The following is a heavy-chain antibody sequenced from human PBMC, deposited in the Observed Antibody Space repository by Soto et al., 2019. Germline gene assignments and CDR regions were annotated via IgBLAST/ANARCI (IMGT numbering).Heavy chain of an antibody. CDR2: IYWDDSK. CDR3: AHAYGGRSLY. D-gene: IGHD1-26*01. V-gene: IGHV2-5*02. CDR1: GFSLTTDRVG. Sequence: QITLKESGPTLVKPTQTLTLTCTFSGFSLTTDRVGVGWIRQPPGEALEWLAVIYWDDSKTYRPSLESRLTIPKDTSKSQVALTMTNMDSLDTATYYCAHAYGGRSLYWGQGTLVTVSS. J-gene: IGHJ4*02.